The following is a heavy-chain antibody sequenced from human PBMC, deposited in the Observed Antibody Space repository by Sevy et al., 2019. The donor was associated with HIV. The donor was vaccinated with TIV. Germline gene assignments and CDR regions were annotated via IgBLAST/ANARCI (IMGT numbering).Heavy chain of an antibody. CDR1: GFTVSSNY. V-gene: IGHV3-53*01. J-gene: IGHJ6*02. CDR3: ARDGYCSGGSCYSGYYYYGMDV. D-gene: IGHD2-15*01. CDR2: IYSGGST. Sequence: GGSLRLSCAASGFTVSSNYMSWVRQAPGKGLEWVSVIYSGGSTYYADSVKGRFTISRDNSKNTLYLQMNSLRAEDTAVYYWARDGYCSGGSCYSGYYYYGMDVWGQGTTDTVSS.